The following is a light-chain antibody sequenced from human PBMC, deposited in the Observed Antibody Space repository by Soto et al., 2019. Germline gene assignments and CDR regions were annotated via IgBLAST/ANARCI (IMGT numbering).Light chain of an antibody. V-gene: IGKV1-39*01. Sequence: DIQMTQSPSYMSASVGDEVTITCRASQTIMTYLNWYQLKPGKPPRLLIYAASSLQSGVPSRFSGSGSGTDFTLTISSLQPEDFATYSCQQSYSSPQTFGQGTKVDIK. CDR2: AAS. J-gene: IGKJ1*01. CDR3: QQSYSSPQT. CDR1: QTIMTY.